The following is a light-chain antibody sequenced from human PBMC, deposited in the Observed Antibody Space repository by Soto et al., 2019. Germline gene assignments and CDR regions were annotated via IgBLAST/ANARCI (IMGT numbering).Light chain of an antibody. CDR1: NSNIGASND. CDR2: GDN. V-gene: IGLV1-40*01. J-gene: IGLJ3*02. Sequence: QSVLTQPPSVSGAPGQRVTISCTGGNSNIGASNDVHWYQQISGTAPKLLIYGDNNRPSGVPDRFSGSKSGTSASLAITGLHAEDEADYYCHSYDSSLSGSVFGGGTKLTVL. CDR3: HSYDSSLSGSV.